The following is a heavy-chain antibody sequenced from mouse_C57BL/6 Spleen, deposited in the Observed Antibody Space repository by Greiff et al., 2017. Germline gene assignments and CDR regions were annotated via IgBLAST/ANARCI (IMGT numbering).Heavy chain of an antibody. J-gene: IGHJ4*01. V-gene: IGHV5-6*02. CDR1: GFTFSSYG. CDR2: ISSGGSYT. D-gene: IGHD2-12*01. Sequence: DVMLVESGGDLVKPGGSLKLSCAASGFTFSSYGMSWVRQTPDKRLEWVATISSGGSYTYYPDSVKGRFTISRDNAKNTLYLQMSSLKSEDTAMYYCARQEVYDGAMDYWGQGTSVTVSS. CDR3: ARQEVYDGAMDY.